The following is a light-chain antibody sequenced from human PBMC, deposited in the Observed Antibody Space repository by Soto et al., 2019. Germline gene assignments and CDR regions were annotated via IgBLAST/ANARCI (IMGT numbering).Light chain of an antibody. V-gene: IGKV1-5*03. CDR3: QQYSSAST. J-gene: IGKJ1*01. CDR2: RAS. CDR1: QSINNW. Sequence: DIQMTQSPSTLSASVGDRVTITCRASQSINNWLAWYQQKPGKAPKLLIYRASSLENGVPSRFSGRGSGKKFIFTITSLQAYDFTTYYCQQYSSASTFGQGTKVEI.